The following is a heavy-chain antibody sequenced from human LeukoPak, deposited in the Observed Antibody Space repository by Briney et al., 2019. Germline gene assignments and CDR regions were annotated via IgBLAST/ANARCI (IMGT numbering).Heavy chain of an antibody. CDR1: GGSISSGSYY. CDR3: ARHTIFGVVISGMDY. CDR2: IYTSGST. J-gene: IGHJ4*02. D-gene: IGHD3-3*01. Sequence: SQTLSLTCTVSGGSISSGSYYWSWIRQPAGKGLEWIGRIYTSGSTNYNPSLKSRVTISVDTSKNQFSLKLSSVTAEDTAVYHCARHTIFGVVISGMDYWGQGTLVTVSS. V-gene: IGHV4-61*02.